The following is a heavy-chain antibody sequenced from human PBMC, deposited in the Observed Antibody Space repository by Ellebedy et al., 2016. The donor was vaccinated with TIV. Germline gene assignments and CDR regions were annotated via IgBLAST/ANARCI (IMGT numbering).Heavy chain of an antibody. CDR3: TASPTYYDFWSGYYGGGRFDY. CDR2: INSDESSP. J-gene: IGHJ4*02. Sequence: PGGSLRLSCAASGFTFSSYWMHWVRQAPGKGLVWVSRINSDESSPSYADSVTGRFTISRDNAKNTLYLQMNSLRAEDTAVYYCTASPTYYDFWSGYYGGGRFDYWGQGTLVTVSS. D-gene: IGHD3-3*01. V-gene: IGHV3-74*01. CDR1: GFTFSSYW.